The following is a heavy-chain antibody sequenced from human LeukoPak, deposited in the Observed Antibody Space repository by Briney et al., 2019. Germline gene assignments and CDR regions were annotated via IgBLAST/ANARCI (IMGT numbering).Heavy chain of an antibody. Sequence: GGSLRLSCAASGFTFSSYGMHWVREAPGKGLEGVAFIRYDGSNKYYADSVKGRFTISRDNSKNTLYLQMNSLRAEDTAVYYCAKDRAKWELLSSNSGSDYWGQGTLVTVSS. CDR3: AKDRAKWELLSSNSGSDY. J-gene: IGHJ4*02. V-gene: IGHV3-30*02. D-gene: IGHD1-26*01. CDR1: GFTFSSYG. CDR2: IRYDGSNK.